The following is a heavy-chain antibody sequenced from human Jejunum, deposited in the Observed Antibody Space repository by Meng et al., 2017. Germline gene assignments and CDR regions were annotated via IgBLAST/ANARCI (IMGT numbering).Heavy chain of an antibody. D-gene: IGHD1-7*01. CDR1: GGSLRSGAYY. CDR3: ARLGITETIGGFDP. CDR2: IYYTGST. Sequence: HVQRHASGPGLGKPSQTLSLTCPVSGGSLRSGAYYWSWIRQHPGKGLEWIGYIYYTGSTFYNPSLKSRVSISLETSKNQFSLKVTSVTAADTAFYYCARLGITETIGGFDPWGQGILVTVSS. J-gene: IGHJ5*02. V-gene: IGHV4-31*03.